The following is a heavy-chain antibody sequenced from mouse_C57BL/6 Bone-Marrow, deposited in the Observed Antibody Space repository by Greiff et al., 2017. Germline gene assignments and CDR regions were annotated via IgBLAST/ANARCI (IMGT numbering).Heavy chain of an antibody. CDR1: GYTFTSYW. CDR2: IHPHSGSN. D-gene: IGHD2-4*01. Sequence: QVQLQQPGAELVKPGASVKLSCKASGYTFTSYWMHWVKQRPGQGLEWIGMIHPHSGSNNYNEKFKSKATLTADKSSSTSYMRLSSLTSEDSAVYYCALYDYDSVRWGQGTLVTVSA. CDR3: ALYDYDSVR. V-gene: IGHV1-64*01. J-gene: IGHJ3*01.